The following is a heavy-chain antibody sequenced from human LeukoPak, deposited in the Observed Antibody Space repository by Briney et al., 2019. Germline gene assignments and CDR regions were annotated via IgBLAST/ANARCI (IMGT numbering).Heavy chain of an antibody. Sequence: GGSLRLSCAASGFTFSSFPLHWVRQAPGKGLEWVAAISYDGSIRYYADSVKGRFTNSRDNSKNTLYLQMSSLRAEDTAVYYCARGSSGWYPWYFDYWGQGTLVTVSS. CDR1: GFTFSSFP. CDR3: ARGSSGWYPWYFDY. V-gene: IGHV3-30*15. J-gene: IGHJ4*02. CDR2: ISYDGSIR. D-gene: IGHD6-19*01.